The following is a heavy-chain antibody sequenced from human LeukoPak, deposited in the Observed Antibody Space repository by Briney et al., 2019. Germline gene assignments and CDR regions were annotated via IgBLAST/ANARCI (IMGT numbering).Heavy chain of an antibody. Sequence: GGSLRLSCAASGFTFSTYAMSWVRQAPGKGLEWVSAISGSGGSTFQADSVKGRFTISRDNAKNSLYLQMNSLRAEDTAVYYCARTIRGYWGQGTLVTVSS. CDR3: ARTIRGY. J-gene: IGHJ4*02. V-gene: IGHV3-23*01. CDR1: GFTFSTYA. D-gene: IGHD1-7*01. CDR2: ISGSGGST.